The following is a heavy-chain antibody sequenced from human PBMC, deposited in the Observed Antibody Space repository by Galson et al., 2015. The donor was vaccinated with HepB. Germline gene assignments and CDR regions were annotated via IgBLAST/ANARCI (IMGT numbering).Heavy chain of an antibody. CDR2: IYYSGST. Sequence: LSLTCTVSGGSISSSSYYWGWIRQPPGKGLEWIGSIYYSGSTYYNPSLKSRVTISVDTSKIQFSLKLSSVTAADTAVYYCARSNLGPGYFDYWGQGTLVTVSS. V-gene: IGHV4-39*01. J-gene: IGHJ4*02. CDR1: GGSISSSSYY. CDR3: ARSNLGPGYFDY. D-gene: IGHD3-10*01.